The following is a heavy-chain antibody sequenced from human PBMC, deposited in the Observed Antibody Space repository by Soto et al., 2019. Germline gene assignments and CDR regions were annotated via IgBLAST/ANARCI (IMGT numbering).Heavy chain of an antibody. J-gene: IGHJ6*02. V-gene: IGHV4-34*02. CDR3: ARDRQYYQFWSGCQNEGPCAMDV. CDR2: INHCGGT. CDR1: GGSFSGYY. D-gene: IGHD3-3*02. Sequence: QVQLQQWGAGLLKPSETLSLTCAVYGGSFSGYYWTWIRQAPGKGLEWIGEINHCGGTNYNSSLKSRVTISVDTSKNQFSLILYSVTGADTAVYYCARDRQYYQFWSGCQNEGPCAMDVWGQGTTVTVSS.